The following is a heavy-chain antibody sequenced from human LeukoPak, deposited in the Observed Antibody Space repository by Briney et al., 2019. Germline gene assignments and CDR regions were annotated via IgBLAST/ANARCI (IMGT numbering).Heavy chain of an antibody. CDR3: ASSFSRHSYGYRK. D-gene: IGHD5-18*01. J-gene: IGHJ4*02. CDR1: GGSFSGYY. CDR2: INHSGST. V-gene: IGHV4-34*01. Sequence: SETLSLICAVYGGSFSGYYWSWIRQPAGKGLEWIGEINHSGSTNYNPSLKSRVTISVDTSKNQFSLKLSSVTAADTAVYYCASSFSRHSYGYRKWGQGTLVTVSS.